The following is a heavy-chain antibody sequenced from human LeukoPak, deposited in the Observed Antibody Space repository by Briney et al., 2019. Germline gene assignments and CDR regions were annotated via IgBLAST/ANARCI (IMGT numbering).Heavy chain of an antibody. CDR1: GFTFDDYT. Sequence: GGSLRLSCAASGFTFDDYTMHWVRQAPGKGLEWVSFISWDGGSTYYADSVKGRFTISRDNSKNSLYLQMNSLRTEDTALYYCAKDGYCSSTSCYSTHLFDYWGQGTLVTVSS. V-gene: IGHV3-43*01. J-gene: IGHJ4*02. CDR3: AKDGYCSSTSCYSTHLFDY. CDR2: ISWDGGST. D-gene: IGHD2-2*01.